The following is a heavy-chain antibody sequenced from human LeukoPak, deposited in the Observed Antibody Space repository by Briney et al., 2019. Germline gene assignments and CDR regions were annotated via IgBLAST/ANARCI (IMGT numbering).Heavy chain of an antibody. V-gene: IGHV4-34*01. CDR3: ASWGFLPWYYYMDV. Sequence: SETLSLTCAVYGGSFSGYYWSWIRQPPGKGLEWIGEINHSGSTNYNPSLKSRVTISVDTSKNQFSLKLSSVTAADTAVYYCASWGFLPWYYYMDVWGKGTTVTISS. D-gene: IGHD3-16*01. J-gene: IGHJ6*03. CDR1: GGSFSGYY. CDR2: INHSGST.